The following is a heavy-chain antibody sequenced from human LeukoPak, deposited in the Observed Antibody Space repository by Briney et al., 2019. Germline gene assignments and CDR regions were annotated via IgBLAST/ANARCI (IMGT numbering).Heavy chain of an antibody. Sequence: ASVKVSCKASGGTFSSYAISWVRQAPGQGLEWMGGIIPIFGTANYAQKFQGRVTITADKSTSTAYMELSSLRSEDTAVYYCARVAPRGYYDSSGPLDIWGQGTMVTVSS. V-gene: IGHV1-69*06. CDR1: GGTFSSYA. CDR2: IIPIFGTA. CDR3: ARVAPRGYYDSSGPLDI. D-gene: IGHD3-22*01. J-gene: IGHJ3*02.